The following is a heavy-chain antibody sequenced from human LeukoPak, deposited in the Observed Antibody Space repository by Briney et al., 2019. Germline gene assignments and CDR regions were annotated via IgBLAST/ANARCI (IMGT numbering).Heavy chain of an antibody. D-gene: IGHD6-6*01. V-gene: IGHV3-21*01. CDR3: ARADGSSYHYYYYMDV. CDR2: ISSSSSYI. CDR1: GFTFSSYS. J-gene: IGHJ6*03. Sequence: GGSLRLSCAASGFTFSSYSMNWVRQAPGKGLEWVSSISSSSSYIYYADSVKGRFTISRDNAKNSLYLQMNSLRAEDTAVYYCARADGSSYHYYYYMDVWGKGTTVTVSS.